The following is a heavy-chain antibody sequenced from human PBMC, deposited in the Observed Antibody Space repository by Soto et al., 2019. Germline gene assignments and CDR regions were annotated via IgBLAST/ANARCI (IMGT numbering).Heavy chain of an antibody. D-gene: IGHD6-13*01. CDR3: ARDIAAAAYGMDV. J-gene: IGHJ6*02. CDR2: ISYDGSNK. CDR1: GFTFSSYA. Sequence: GGSLRLSCAASGFTFSSYAMHWVRQAPGKGLEWVAVISYDGSNKYYADSVKGRFTISRDNSKNTLYLQMNSLRAEDTAVYYCARDIAAAAYGMDVWGQGTTVTVS. V-gene: IGHV3-30-3*01.